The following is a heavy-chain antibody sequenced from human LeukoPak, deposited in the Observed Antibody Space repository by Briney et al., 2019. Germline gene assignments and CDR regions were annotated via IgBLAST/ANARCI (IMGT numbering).Heavy chain of an antibody. CDR3: ARAGTMVRGVIITGWFDP. D-gene: IGHD3-10*01. V-gene: IGHV4-4*02. Sequence: SETLSLTCAVSGGSISSSNWWSWVRQPPGKGLEWIGEIYHSGSTNYNPSLKSRVTISVDTSKNQFSLKLSSVTAADTAVYYCARAGTMVRGVIITGWFDPWGQGTLVTVSS. CDR1: GGSISSSNW. J-gene: IGHJ5*02. CDR2: IYHSGST.